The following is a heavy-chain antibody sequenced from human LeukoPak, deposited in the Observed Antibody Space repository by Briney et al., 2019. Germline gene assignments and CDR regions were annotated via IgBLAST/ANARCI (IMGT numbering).Heavy chain of an antibody. D-gene: IGHD3-10*01. Sequence: PSETLSLTCTVSGYSISSGYYWGWIRQPPGKGLEWIGSIYHSGSTYYNPSLKSRVTTSVDTSKNQFSLKLSSVTAADTAVYYCAGVGFGEFLDYWGQGTLVTVSS. J-gene: IGHJ4*02. CDR2: IYHSGST. CDR3: AGVGFGEFLDY. CDR1: GYSISSGYY. V-gene: IGHV4-38-2*02.